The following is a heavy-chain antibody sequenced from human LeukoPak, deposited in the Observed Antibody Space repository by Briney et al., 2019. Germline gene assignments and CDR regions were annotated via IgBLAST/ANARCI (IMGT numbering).Heavy chain of an antibody. CDR2: IVGSSST. CDR1: GFTFSNFA. V-gene: IGHV3-69-1*02. J-gene: IGHJ4*02. Sequence: PGGSLRLSCAASGFTFSNFAMTWVRQAPGKGLEWVSSIVGSSSTYYADSLKGRFTISRDNAKNSLYLQMNSLRAEDTAVYYCAREGYYDSSGMDYWGQGTLVTVSS. CDR3: AREGYYDSSGMDY. D-gene: IGHD3-22*01.